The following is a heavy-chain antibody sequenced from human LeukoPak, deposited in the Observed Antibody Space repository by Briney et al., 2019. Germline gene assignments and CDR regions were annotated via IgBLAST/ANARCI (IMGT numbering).Heavy chain of an antibody. CDR3: ARVGKHQQLSDAFDI. J-gene: IGHJ3*02. D-gene: IGHD1-1*01. CDR1: GFDIRSYG. V-gene: IGHV3-30*02. CDR2: ILWGGGAQ. Sequence: GGSLRLSCAASGFDIRSYGMHWVRQAPGKGLEWLGFILWGGGAQYYADSVKGRFTISRDNSKNTLYLQMNSLRAEDTAVYYCARVGKHQQLSDAFDIWGQGTLVTVSS.